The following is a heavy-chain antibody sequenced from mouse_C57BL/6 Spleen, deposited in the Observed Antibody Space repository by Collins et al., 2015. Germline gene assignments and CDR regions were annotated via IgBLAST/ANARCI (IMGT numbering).Heavy chain of an antibody. Sequence: GGGLVKPGGSLKLSCAASGFTFSDYYMYWVRQTPEKRLEWVATISDGGSYTYYPGSVKGRFTISRDNAKNNLYLQMSSLKSEDTAMYYCARDGNYWYFDVWGAGTTVTVSS. V-gene: IGHV5-4*02. CDR3: ARDGNYWYFDV. CDR1: GFTFSDYY. CDR2: ISDGGSYT. J-gene: IGHJ1*01. D-gene: IGHD2-1*01.